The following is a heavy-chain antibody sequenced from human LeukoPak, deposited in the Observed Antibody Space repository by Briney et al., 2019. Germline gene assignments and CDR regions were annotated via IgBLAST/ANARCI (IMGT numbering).Heavy chain of an antibody. CDR3: AGGPWGPEAFDI. Sequence: SETLSLTCAVSGGSISSGGYSWSWIRQPPGKGLEWIGYIYRSGSTYYNPSLKSRVTISVDTSKNQFSLKLSSVTAADKAVYFCAGGPWGPEAFDIWGQGTMVTVSS. D-gene: IGHD7-27*01. CDR1: GGSISSGGYS. J-gene: IGHJ3*02. V-gene: IGHV4-30-2*01. CDR2: IYRSGST.